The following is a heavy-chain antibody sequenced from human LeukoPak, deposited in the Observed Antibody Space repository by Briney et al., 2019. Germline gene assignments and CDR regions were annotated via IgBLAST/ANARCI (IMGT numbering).Heavy chain of an antibody. Sequence: GGSLRLSRAVSEFSVSSNYMNWVRQAPGKGLEWVSVIYSGGATYYADSVRGRFTISRDNSKNMVSLQMTSLGAEDTAVYYCARGRFSGPDDYWGQGTLVTVSS. D-gene: IGHD6-19*01. V-gene: IGHV3-53*01. CDR3: ARGRFSGPDDY. CDR2: IYSGGAT. J-gene: IGHJ4*02. CDR1: EFSVSSNY.